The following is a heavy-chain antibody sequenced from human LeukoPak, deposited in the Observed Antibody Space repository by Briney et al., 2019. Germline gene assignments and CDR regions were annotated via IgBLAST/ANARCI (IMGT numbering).Heavy chain of an antibody. CDR3: AKDPFRSIAVAGVPDY. D-gene: IGHD6-19*01. CDR1: GFTFSSYA. Sequence: GGSLRLSCAASGFTFSSYAMSWVRQAPGKGLEWGSAISGSGGSTYYADSVKGRFTISRDNSKNTLYLQMNSLRAEDTAVYYCAKDPFRSIAVAGVPDYWGQGTLVTVSS. J-gene: IGHJ4*02. CDR2: ISGSGGST. V-gene: IGHV3-23*01.